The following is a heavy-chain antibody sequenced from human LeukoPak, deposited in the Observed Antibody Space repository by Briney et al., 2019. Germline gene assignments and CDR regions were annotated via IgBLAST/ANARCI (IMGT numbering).Heavy chain of an antibody. D-gene: IGHD2-2*02. V-gene: IGHV4-38-2*01. CDR3: ASSKYQLLYAYYFGY. CDR2: IYHSGST. CDR1: GYSISSGYY. Sequence: SETLSLTCAVSGYSISSGYYWGWIRQPPGKGLEWIGSIYHSGSTYYNPSLKSRVTISVDTSKNQFSLKLSSVTAADTAVYYCASSKYQLLYAYYFGYWGQGTLVTVSS. J-gene: IGHJ4*02.